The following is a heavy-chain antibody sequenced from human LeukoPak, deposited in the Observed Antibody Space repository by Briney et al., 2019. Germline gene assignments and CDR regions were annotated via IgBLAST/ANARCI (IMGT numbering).Heavy chain of an antibody. CDR2: IYYSGST. Sequence: PSETLSLTCTVSGGSISSYYWSWIRQPPGKGLEWIGYIYYSGSTNYNPSLKSRVTMSVDPSKNQFSLKLRSVTAADTAVYYCASLADWYYYDNNDYALGAFDIRGQGTMVTVSS. V-gene: IGHV4-59*01. CDR1: GGSISSYY. CDR3: ASLADWYYYDNNDYALGAFDI. J-gene: IGHJ3*02. D-gene: IGHD3-22*01.